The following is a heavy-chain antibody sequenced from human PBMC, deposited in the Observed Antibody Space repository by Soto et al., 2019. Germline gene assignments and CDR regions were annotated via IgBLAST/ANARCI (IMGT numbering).Heavy chain of an antibody. J-gene: IGHJ6*03. CDR2: ISAYNGNT. CDR3: ARDKDPNDFLDYYYMDV. Sequence: QVQLVQSGAEVKKPGASVKVSCKASGYTFTSYGISWVRQAPGQGLEWMGWISAYNGNTNYAQKLQGRVTMTTDTSTSTAYMELRSLRSDDTAVYYCARDKDPNDFLDYYYMDVWGKGTTVTVSS. CDR1: GYTFTSYG. V-gene: IGHV1-18*01. D-gene: IGHD3-3*01.